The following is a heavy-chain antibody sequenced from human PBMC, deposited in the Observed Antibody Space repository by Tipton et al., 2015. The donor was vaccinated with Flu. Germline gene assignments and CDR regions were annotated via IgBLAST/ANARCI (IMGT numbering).Heavy chain of an antibody. CDR1: GFSFSSYW. CDR2: VNQDGSEK. D-gene: IGHD5-12*01. J-gene: IGHJ4*02. V-gene: IGHV3-7*01. CDR3: ARDRGYSCFDY. Sequence: SLRLSCAASGFSFSSYWMSWVRQAPGKGLEWVANVNQDGSEKNYMDAVKGRFSISRDNAKNSVYLQMNSLRAGDTAVYYCARDRGYSCFDYWGLGNLVTVSS.